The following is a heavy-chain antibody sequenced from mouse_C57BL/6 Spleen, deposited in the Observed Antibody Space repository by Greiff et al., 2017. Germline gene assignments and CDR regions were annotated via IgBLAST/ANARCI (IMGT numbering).Heavy chain of an antibody. J-gene: IGHJ4*01. CDR3: AIDSSSQYYYAMDY. CDR1: GYTFTSYW. CDR2: IDPNSGGT. V-gene: IGHV1-72*01. D-gene: IGHD3-2*02. Sequence: QVQLQQSGAELVKPGASVKLSCKASGYTFTSYWMHWVKPRPGRGLEWIGRIDPNSGGTKYNEKFKSKATLTVDKPSSTAYMQLSSLTSEDSAVYYCAIDSSSQYYYAMDYWGQGTSVTVSS.